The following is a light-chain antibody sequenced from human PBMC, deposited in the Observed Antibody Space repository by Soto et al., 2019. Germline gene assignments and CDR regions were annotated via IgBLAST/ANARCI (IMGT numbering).Light chain of an antibody. J-gene: IGKJ1*01. Sequence: AIHMTQSRSSLSASVGDRVTITCRASQGIRTDLGWYQQKPGKAPELLISGASSLQSGVSPRFSGRGSGTDFTLTISSLQPEDFATYYCLHDYNYPLTFGQGTKVDIK. V-gene: IGKV1-6*01. CDR1: QGIRTD. CDR3: LHDYNYPLT. CDR2: GAS.